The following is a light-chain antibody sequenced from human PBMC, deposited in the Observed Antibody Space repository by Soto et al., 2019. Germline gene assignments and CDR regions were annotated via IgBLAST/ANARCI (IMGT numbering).Light chain of an antibody. CDR1: QVVSSSY. CDR3: QQYDSSSWT. V-gene: IGKV3-20*01. CDR2: GAS. Sequence: EVVLTQSPGTLSLSPGERATLSCRASQVVSSSYLAWYQQKPGQAPRLLIYGASSRATGIPDSFSGSGSGTDFTLTISRVEPEDFAVYYWQQYDSSSWTFGQGTKVEIK. J-gene: IGKJ1*01.